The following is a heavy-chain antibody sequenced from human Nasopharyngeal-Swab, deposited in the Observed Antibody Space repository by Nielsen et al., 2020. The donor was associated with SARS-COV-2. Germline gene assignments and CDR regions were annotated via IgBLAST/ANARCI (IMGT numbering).Heavy chain of an antibody. Sequence: GGSLRLSCEASGFTVSSNYMSWVRQAPGKGLEWVSVIYSGGSTYYADSVKGRFTISRDNSKNTLYLQMNSLRAEDTAVYYCARDPEVDAFDIWGQGTMVTVSS. J-gene: IGHJ3*02. CDR2: IYSGGST. CDR3: ARDPEVDAFDI. CDR1: GFTVSSNY. V-gene: IGHV3-66*01.